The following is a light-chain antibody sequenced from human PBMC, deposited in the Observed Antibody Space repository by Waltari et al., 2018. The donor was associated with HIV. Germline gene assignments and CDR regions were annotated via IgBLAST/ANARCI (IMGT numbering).Light chain of an antibody. V-gene: IGLV1-47*01. CDR3: AAWDDSVSGWA. J-gene: IGLJ2*01. CDR1: GSNVGVNF. Sequence: QSVLTQAPSASGTPGQRVTLSCSGTGSNVGVNFVSWYQQLPGMAPKLLIYSNKEGPSRVPDRFAGSKSGTSASLAISGLRSEDEAVYFCAAWDDSVSGWAFGEGTKVTVL. CDR2: SNK.